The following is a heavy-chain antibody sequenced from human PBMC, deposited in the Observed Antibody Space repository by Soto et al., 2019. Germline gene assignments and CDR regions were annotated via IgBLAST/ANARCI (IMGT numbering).Heavy chain of an antibody. Sequence: GSLRLSCAASGFTFSNYAMHWVRQAPGKGLEWVSVISGSGGSTYYADSVKGRFTISRDNSKNTLYLQMNSLRAEDTAVYYCAKSYSSGWYTPPAFGYWGQGTLVTVSS. D-gene: IGHD6-19*01. CDR2: ISGSGGST. CDR1: GFTFSNYA. V-gene: IGHV3-23*01. CDR3: AKSYSSGWYTPPAFGY. J-gene: IGHJ4*02.